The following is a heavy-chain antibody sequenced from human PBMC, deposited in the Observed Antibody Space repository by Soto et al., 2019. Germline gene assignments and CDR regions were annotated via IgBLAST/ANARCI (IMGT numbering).Heavy chain of an antibody. Sequence: TGGSLRLSCAASGFTFSSYAMHWVRQAPGKGLEWVAVISYDGSNKYYADSVKGRFTISRDNSKNTLYLQMNSLRAEDTAVYYCARNGLNPDYYFDYWGQGTLVTVSS. CDR3: ARNGLNPDYYFDY. V-gene: IGHV3-30-3*01. CDR2: ISYDGSNK. J-gene: IGHJ4*02. D-gene: IGHD3-3*01. CDR1: GFTFSSYA.